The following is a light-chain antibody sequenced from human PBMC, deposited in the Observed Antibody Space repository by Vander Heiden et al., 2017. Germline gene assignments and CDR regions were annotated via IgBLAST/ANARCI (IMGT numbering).Light chain of an antibody. CDR3: QQCYNCWT. V-gene: IGKV1-39*01. CDR2: TAS. Sequence: DIRMSQSPSSLSASIGDRVTITCWAGQNINSYLNWYQLKPGQAPKLLIHTASNLQDGVPSRFPGGGSGTDFTLTISSLQPEDSAMYFVQQCYNCWTFGQGTRVEIK. CDR1: QNINSY. J-gene: IGKJ1*01.